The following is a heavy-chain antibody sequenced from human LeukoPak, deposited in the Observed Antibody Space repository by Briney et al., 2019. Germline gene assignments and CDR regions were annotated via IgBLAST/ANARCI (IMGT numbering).Heavy chain of an antibody. J-gene: IGHJ4*02. V-gene: IGHV3-30*04. CDR2: ISYDGSNK. D-gene: IGHD6-19*01. CDR1: GFTFSSYA. Sequence: GGSLRLSCAASGFTFSSYAMHWVRQAPGKGLEWVAVISYDGSNKYYADSVKGRFTISRDNSKNTLYLQMNSLRAEDTAVYYCARDRSVRGWLDYWGQGTLVTVSS. CDR3: ARDRSVRGWLDY.